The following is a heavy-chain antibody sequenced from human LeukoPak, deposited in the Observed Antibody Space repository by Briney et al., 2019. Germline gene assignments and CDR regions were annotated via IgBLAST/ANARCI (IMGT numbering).Heavy chain of an antibody. CDR3: ARGREVFYYDILTGSKTPYYFDY. V-gene: IGHV1-2*02. Sequence: ASVKVSCKASGYTFTGYYIHWVRQAPGQGLEWMGWINPNSGGTNYAQKFQGRVTMTRDTSISTAYMELSRLRSDDTAVYYCARGREVFYYDILTGSKTPYYFDYWGQGTLVTVSS. D-gene: IGHD3-9*01. J-gene: IGHJ4*02. CDR1: GYTFTGYY. CDR2: INPNSGGT.